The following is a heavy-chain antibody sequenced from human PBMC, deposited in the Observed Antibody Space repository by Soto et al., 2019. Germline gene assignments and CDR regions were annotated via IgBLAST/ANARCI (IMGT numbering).Heavy chain of an antibody. D-gene: IGHD2-21*01. J-gene: IGHJ1*01. CDR1: GFTFNSAW. Sequence: PGGSLRLSCAASGFTFNSAWMNWVRQAPGKGLEWVGRIKSNIDGGTVGYAASVKGRFTISRDDSKSTLCLQMNSLTIEDTAVYYCVSAVIYWGQGTLVTVSS. CDR2: IKSNIDGGTV. V-gene: IGHV3-15*05. CDR3: VSAVIY.